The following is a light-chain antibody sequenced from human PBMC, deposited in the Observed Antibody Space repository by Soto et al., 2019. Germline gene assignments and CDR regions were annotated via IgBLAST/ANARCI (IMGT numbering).Light chain of an antibody. J-gene: IGKJ1*01. Sequence: DIQMTQSPSTLSASVGDRVTITCRASQSISNSLAWYQQKPGKAPKLLIYKASNLEGGVPSRFSGSGSGTEFTLTISSLRPDDFATYYCQQYNILSTFGQGTKVDI. CDR3: QQYNILST. CDR1: QSISNS. V-gene: IGKV1-5*03. CDR2: KAS.